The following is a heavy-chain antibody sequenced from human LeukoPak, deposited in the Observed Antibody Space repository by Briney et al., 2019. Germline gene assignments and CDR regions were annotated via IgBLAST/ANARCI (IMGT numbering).Heavy chain of an antibody. V-gene: IGHV4-59*01. D-gene: IGHD3-10*01. Sequence: PSETLSLTCTVSGGSISPYFWSWIRQPPGQGLEWIGYISYTGNTNKNPSLKSRVTISVDTSKNQFSLQLTSVTAADTAVYYCARDDYRGVTNFDPWGQGTLVTVFS. CDR1: GGSISPYF. CDR3: ARDDYRGVTNFDP. J-gene: IGHJ5*02. CDR2: ISYTGNT.